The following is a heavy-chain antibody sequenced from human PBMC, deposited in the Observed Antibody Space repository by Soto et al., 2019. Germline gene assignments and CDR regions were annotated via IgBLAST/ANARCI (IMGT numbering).Heavy chain of an antibody. D-gene: IGHD3-9*01. CDR2: ISYDGSNK. V-gene: IGHV3-30*18. Sequence: GGSLRLSCAASGFTFSSYGMHWVRQAPGKGLEWVAVISYDGSNKYYADSVKGRFTISRDNSKNTLYLQMNSLRAEDTAVYYCAKDGDYDILTGYSAFDYWGQGTLVTVSS. CDR1: GFTFSSYG. CDR3: AKDGDYDILTGYSAFDY. J-gene: IGHJ4*02.